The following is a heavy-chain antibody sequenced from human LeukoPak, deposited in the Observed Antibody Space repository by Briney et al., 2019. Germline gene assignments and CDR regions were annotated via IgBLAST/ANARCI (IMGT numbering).Heavy chain of an antibody. CDR1: GDSVSSNSAA. Sequence: SQTLSLTCAISGDSVSSNSAARSWIRLSPSRGLEWLGRTYYRSKWYNDYAVSVRSRITINPDTSKNLFSLQLNSVTPEDTAEYYCATTVETGDAFDIWGPGTRVTVSS. D-gene: IGHD1-1*01. CDR2: TYYRSKWYN. J-gene: IGHJ3*02. CDR3: ATTVETGDAFDI. V-gene: IGHV6-1*01.